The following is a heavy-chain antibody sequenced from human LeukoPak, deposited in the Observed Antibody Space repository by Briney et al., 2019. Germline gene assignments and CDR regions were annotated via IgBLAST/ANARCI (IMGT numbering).Heavy chain of an antibody. CDR1: GFTFSSYA. CDR3: AKDFPTPAPYYDFWSGVGD. Sequence: GGSLRLSCAASGFTFSSYAMSWVRQAPGKGLGWVSAISGSGGSTYYADSVKGRFTISRDNSKDTLYLQMNSLRAEDTAVYYCAKDFPTPAPYYDFWSGVGDWAQGTLVTVSS. J-gene: IGHJ4*02. D-gene: IGHD3-3*01. V-gene: IGHV3-23*01. CDR2: ISGSGGST.